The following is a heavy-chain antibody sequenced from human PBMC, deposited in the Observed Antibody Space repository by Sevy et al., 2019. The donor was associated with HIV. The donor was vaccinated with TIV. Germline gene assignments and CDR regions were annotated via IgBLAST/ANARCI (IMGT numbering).Heavy chain of an antibody. Sequence: SETLSLTCAVYGGSFSGYYWSWIRQPPGKGLEWIVEINHSGSTNYNPSLKSRVTISVDTSKNQYSLKLSSVTAADTAVYYCARARYCSGGSCYNYYGMDVWGQGTTVTVSS. CDR1: GGSFSGYY. V-gene: IGHV4-34*01. D-gene: IGHD2-15*01. CDR3: ARARYCSGGSCYNYYGMDV. J-gene: IGHJ6*02. CDR2: INHSGST.